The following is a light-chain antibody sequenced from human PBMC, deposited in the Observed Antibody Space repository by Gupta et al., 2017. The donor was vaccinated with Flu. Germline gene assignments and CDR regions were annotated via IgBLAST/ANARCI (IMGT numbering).Light chain of an antibody. V-gene: IGLV2-23*01. J-gene: IGLJ2*01. CDR2: EGS. CDR3: CSYAGSSTSGC. CDR1: SSDVGSYNL. Sequence: QSALTQPASVSGSPGQSITISCTGTSSDVGSYNLVSWYQQHPGKAPKLMIYEGSKRPSGVSNRFSGSKSGNTASLTIXGXQAEDEXDYYCCSYAGSSTSGCFGGGTKLTVL.